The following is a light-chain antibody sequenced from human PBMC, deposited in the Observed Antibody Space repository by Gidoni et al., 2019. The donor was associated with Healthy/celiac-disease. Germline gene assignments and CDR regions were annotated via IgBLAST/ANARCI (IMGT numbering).Light chain of an antibody. Sequence: EIVLTQSPATLSLSPGERATLSCRASQSVSSHLAWYQQKPGQAPRLLSYDASNRATGIPARFSGSGSGTDFTLTISSLEPEDFAVYYCQQRSNSWTFGQGTKVEIK. V-gene: IGKV3-11*01. CDR3: QQRSNSWT. J-gene: IGKJ1*01. CDR2: DAS. CDR1: QSVSSH.